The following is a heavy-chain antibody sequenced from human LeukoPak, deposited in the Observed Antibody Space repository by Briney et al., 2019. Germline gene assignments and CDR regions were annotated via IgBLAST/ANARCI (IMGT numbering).Heavy chain of an antibody. CDR2: LNPHSGGT. CDR1: GYTFTGYY. D-gene: IGHD4-17*01. V-gene: IGHV1-2*02. Sequence: ASVKVSCKASGYTFTGYYIHWVRQAPGQGLEWMGWLNPHSGGTNYAQKFQGRVTMTRDTSISTAYMELSRLRSDDTAVYYCARNDYGDQGAFDYWGQGTLVTVSS. J-gene: IGHJ4*02. CDR3: ARNDYGDQGAFDY.